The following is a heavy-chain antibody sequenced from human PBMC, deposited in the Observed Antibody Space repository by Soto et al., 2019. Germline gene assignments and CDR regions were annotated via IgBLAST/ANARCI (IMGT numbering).Heavy chain of an antibody. CDR1: GFTFSSYA. J-gene: IGHJ3*02. V-gene: IGHV3-23*01. D-gene: IGHD3-22*01. Sequence: PGGSLRLSCAASGFTFSSYAMSWVRQAPGKGLEWVSTISGVSTYYADSVKGRFTFSRDNSKNTVYLQMNSLRAEDTAVYYCAKYVPQVVVTKGAFDSWGQGTRVTVAS. CDR3: AKYVPQVVVTKGAFDS. CDR2: ISGVST.